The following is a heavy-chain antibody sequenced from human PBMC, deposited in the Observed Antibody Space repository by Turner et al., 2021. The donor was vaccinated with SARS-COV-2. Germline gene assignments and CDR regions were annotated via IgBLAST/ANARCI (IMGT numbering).Heavy chain of an antibody. CDR3: ARLMDTAMDYYGMDV. D-gene: IGHD5-18*01. J-gene: IGHJ6*02. CDR2: IFYSGST. V-gene: IGHV4-39*01. CDR1: GGSISSSSYY. Sequence: QLQLQESGPGLVKPSETLSLTCTVSGGSISSSSYYWGWIRQPPGKVLEWIGNIFYSGSTYYNPSLTSRVTISVDTSKNQFSLKLSSVTAADTAVYYCARLMDTAMDYYGMDVWGQGTTVTVSS.